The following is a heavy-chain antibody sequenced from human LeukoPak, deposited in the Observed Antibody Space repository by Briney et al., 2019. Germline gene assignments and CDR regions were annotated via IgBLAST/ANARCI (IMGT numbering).Heavy chain of an antibody. CDR1: GYCSISYW. V-gene: IGHV5-51*01. CDR3: ARHKGAAACTRGPDY. J-gene: IGHJ4*02. D-gene: IGHD6-13*01. CDR2: LDPGDSDN. Sequence: GESLKIFCKGSGYCSISYWIGWVRQLPGKGLEWMGILDPGDSDNRYHPSFQGQSAISADKTNSPAYQQWSSLKAADTDMYYCARHKGAAACTRGPDYWGEGA.